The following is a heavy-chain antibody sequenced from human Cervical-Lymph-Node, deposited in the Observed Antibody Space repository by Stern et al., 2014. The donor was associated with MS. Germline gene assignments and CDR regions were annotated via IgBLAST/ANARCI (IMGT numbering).Heavy chain of an antibody. CDR2: TSSSGSDR. CDR3: ARDRIAVDGNWFDT. V-gene: IGHV3-11*01. J-gene: IGHJ5*02. D-gene: IGHD6-19*01. CDR1: RFRFRAFS. Sequence: PLPPSRARLPPPGAPLPLSCAAPRFRFRAFSITWLRPAPGKGLEWVSYTSSSGSDRLYADSVKGRFTVSRDGAKNSVYLQMNSLRAEDTAIYYCARDRIAVDGNWFDTWGQGTLVSVSS.